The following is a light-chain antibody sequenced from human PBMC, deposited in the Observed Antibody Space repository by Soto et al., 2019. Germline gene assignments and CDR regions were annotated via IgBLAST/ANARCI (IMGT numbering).Light chain of an antibody. CDR1: QSISSW. J-gene: IGKJ1*01. Sequence: DIQMTQSPSTLSASVGDRVTITCRASQSISSWLAWYQQKPGKAPKLLIYKASSLESGVPSRFSGSGSGTEFTLTISSLQPDDFATYYCQQYNSYSPTFAQGPKVDSK. CDR3: QQYNSYSPT. V-gene: IGKV1-5*03. CDR2: KAS.